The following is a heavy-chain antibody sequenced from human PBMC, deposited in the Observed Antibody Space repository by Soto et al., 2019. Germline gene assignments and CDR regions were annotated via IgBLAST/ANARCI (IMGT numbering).Heavy chain of an antibody. Sequence: PGGSLRLSCAASGFTFSSYSMNWVRQAPGKGLEWVSSISSSSSYIYYADSVKGRFTISRDNAKNSLYPQMNSLRAEDTAVYYCARAPEAARHDYWGQGTLVTVSS. CDR3: ARAPEAARHDY. V-gene: IGHV3-21*01. CDR1: GFTFSSYS. J-gene: IGHJ4*02. D-gene: IGHD6-6*01. CDR2: ISSSSSYI.